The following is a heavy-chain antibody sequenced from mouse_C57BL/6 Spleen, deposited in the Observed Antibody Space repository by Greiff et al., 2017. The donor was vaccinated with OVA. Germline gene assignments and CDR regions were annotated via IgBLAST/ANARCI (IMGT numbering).Heavy chain of an antibody. CDR2: IDPSDSET. D-gene: IGHD2-3*01. Sequence: QVQLKQSGAELVRPGSSVKLSCKASGYTFTSYWMHWVKQRPIQGLEWIGNIDPSDSETHYNQKFKDKATLTVDKSSSTAYMQLSSLTSEDSAVYYCARLNDGYFDYWGQGTTLTVSS. CDR1: GYTFTSYW. V-gene: IGHV1-52*01. J-gene: IGHJ2*01. CDR3: ARLNDGYFDY.